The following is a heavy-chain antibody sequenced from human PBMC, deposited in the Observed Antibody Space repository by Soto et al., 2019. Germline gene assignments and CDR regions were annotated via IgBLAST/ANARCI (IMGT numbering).Heavy chain of an antibody. CDR3: ASALVPAADEELWYGEHFDY. V-gene: IGHV1-69*12. CDR1: GGTFSSYA. D-gene: IGHD2-2*01. J-gene: IGHJ4*02. Sequence: QVQLVQSGAEVKKPGSSVKVSCKASGGTFSSYAISWVRQAPGQGLEWMGGIIPIFGTANYAQKFQGRVTITADESTSTAYMERSSLRSEDTAVYYCASALVPAADEELWYGEHFDYWGQGTLVTVSS. CDR2: IIPIFGTA.